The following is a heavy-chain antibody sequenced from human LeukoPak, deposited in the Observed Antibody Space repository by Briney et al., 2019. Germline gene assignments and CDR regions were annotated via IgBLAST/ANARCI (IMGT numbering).Heavy chain of an antibody. CDR2: IGGSGSNS. Sequence: GGSLRLSCAASGFTFSTFAMTWVRRAPGEGLEWVSSIGGSGSNSKYADSVRGRFTTSRDNSKNTLYLQMNRLPAEDTAVYYCGRDPNGDYVGAFEFWGQGTLVSVS. CDR1: GFTFSTFA. J-gene: IGHJ3*01. CDR3: GRDPNGDYVGAFEF. D-gene: IGHD4-17*01. V-gene: IGHV3-23*01.